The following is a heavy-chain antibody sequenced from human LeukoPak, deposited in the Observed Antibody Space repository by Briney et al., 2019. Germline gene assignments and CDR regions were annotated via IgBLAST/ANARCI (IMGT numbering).Heavy chain of an antibody. Sequence: SETLSLTCAVSGDSITSHNWWSWVRQSPGQGLERIGEIYHSGTTNYSPSLKSRVTISVDKSKNQLSLRLTSVTAADTAVYFCASCLFDYYYFDQWGQGTLVTVSS. D-gene: IGHD3-10*01. V-gene: IGHV4-4*02. CDR3: ASCLFDYYYFDQ. CDR2: IYHSGTT. CDR1: GDSITSHNW. J-gene: IGHJ4*02.